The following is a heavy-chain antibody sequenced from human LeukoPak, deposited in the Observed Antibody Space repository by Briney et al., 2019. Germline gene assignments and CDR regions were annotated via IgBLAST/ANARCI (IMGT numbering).Heavy chain of an antibody. V-gene: IGHV3-7*01. Sequence: GGSLRLSCAASRFTLSTYWMSWVRQAPGKGLEWVAHIKQDGSQEYYVDSVKGRFTISRDSAKNSLYLQMNSLRAEDTAAYYCARGVPCDSWSGPHYSDYWGQGTLVTVSS. J-gene: IGHJ4*02. CDR2: IKQDGSQE. CDR1: RFTLSTYW. CDR3: ARGVPCDSWSGPHYSDY. D-gene: IGHD3-3*01.